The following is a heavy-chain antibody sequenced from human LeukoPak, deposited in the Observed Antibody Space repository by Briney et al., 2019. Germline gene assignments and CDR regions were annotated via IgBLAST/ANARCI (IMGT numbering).Heavy chain of an antibody. V-gene: IGHV4-30-4*08. CDR1: GGSITRSDYY. CDR2: INYSGNT. J-gene: IGHJ6*03. D-gene: IGHD5-18*01. CDR3: VSRGYTYDVYYYYYMDV. Sequence: PSQTLSLTCTVSGGSITRSDYYWGWIRQSPGKGLEWIGYINYSGNTYYSPSLSNRVTMSLDTSKDQFSLKLTSVIAADTAVYYCVSRGYTYDVYYYYYMDVWGKGTPVTVSS.